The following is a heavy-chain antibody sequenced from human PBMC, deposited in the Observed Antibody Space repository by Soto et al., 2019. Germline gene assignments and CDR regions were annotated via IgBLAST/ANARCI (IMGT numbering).Heavy chain of an antibody. D-gene: IGHD4-17*01. J-gene: IGHJ3*02. CDR1: GGTFSSYT. V-gene: IGHV1-69*04. Sequence: ASVKVSCKASGGTFSSYTISWVRQAPGQGLEWMGRIIPILGIANYAQKFQGRVTITADKSTSTAYMELSSLRSEDTAVYYCARDWGDYGAFDIWGQGTMVTVSS. CDR3: ARDWGDYGAFDI. CDR2: IIPILGIA.